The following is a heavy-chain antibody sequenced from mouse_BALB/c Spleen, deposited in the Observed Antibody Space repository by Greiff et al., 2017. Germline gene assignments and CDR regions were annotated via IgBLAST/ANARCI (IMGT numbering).Heavy chain of an antibody. D-gene: IGHD2-4*01. CDR1: GYSITSGYY. CDR2: ISYDGSN. CDR3: ARGEALYYDYDRGFDY. Sequence: EVKLLESGPGLVKPSQSLSLTCSVTGYSITSGYYWNWIRQFPGNKLEWMGYISYDGSNNYNPSLKNRISITRDTSKNQFFLKLNSVTTEDTATYYCARGEALYYDYDRGFDYWGQGTTLTVSS. J-gene: IGHJ2*01. V-gene: IGHV3-6*02.